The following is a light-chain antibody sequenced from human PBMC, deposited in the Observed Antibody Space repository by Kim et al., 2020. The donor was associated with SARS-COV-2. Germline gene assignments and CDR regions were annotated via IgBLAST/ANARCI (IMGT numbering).Light chain of an antibody. CDR2: RNN. Sequence: QTATLTCTGNSNNVGNQGAAWLQQHRGHPPKLLSYRNNNRPSGSSERLSASRSGNTASLTITGLQPEDEADYYCSAWDSSLSAYVFGTGTKVTVL. CDR1: SNNVGNQG. CDR3: SAWDSSLSAYV. V-gene: IGLV10-54*01. J-gene: IGLJ1*01.